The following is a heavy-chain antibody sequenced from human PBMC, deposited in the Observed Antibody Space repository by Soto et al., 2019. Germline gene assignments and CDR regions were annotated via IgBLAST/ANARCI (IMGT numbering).Heavy chain of an antibody. CDR2: ISGRGGST. D-gene: IGHD3-10*01. Sequence: EVQLLESGGGLVQPGGSLRLSCAASGFTFSSYAMSWVRQAPGKGLEWVSAISGRGGSTYYADSVTGRFTISRDNSKNTLYLQMNSLRAEDTAVYYCAKDRGITMVRGVVDLFVYWGQGTLVTVSS. CDR3: AKDRGITMVRGVVDLFVY. V-gene: IGHV3-23*01. CDR1: GFTFSSYA. J-gene: IGHJ4*02.